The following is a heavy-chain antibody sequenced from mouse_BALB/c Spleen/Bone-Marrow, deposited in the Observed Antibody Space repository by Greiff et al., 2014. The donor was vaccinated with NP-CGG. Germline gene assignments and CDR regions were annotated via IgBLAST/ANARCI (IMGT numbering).Heavy chain of an antibody. CDR1: GFNIKDAY. CDR2: IDPANGYT. V-gene: IGHV14-3*02. J-gene: IGHJ4*01. CDR3: ASKKNYYAMDY. Sequence: VQLQQSXAELVKPGASVKLSCTASGFNIKDAYMHWVKQRPEQGLEWIGRIDPANGYTNYAPKFQGKATITADTSSNTAYLQLSSLTSEDTAVYYCASKKNYYAMDYWGQGTSVTVSS.